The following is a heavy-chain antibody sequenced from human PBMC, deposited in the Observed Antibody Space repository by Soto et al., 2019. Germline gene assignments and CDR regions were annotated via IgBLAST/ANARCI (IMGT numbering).Heavy chain of an antibody. CDR1: GFAFYNYA. Sequence: GGSLRLSCAASGFAFYNYAMTWVRQAPGKGLEWVAAISGNGSNKYYAESVKGRFTISRDNSKNTLYLQMNSLRAEDTAVYYCAREKVPYAYDSSGYDYWGQGTLVTVSS. CDR3: AREKVPYAYDSSGYDY. J-gene: IGHJ4*02. V-gene: IGHV3-30-3*01. CDR2: ISGNGSNK. D-gene: IGHD3-22*01.